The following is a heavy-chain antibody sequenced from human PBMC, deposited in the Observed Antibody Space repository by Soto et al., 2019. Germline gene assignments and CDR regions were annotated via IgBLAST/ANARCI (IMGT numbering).Heavy chain of an antibody. CDR2: INHSGST. D-gene: IGHD5-12*01. CDR1: VGSLSGYY. Sequence: SETLSLTCAVYVGSLSGYYWSWIRQPPGKGLEWIGEINHSGSTNYNPSLKSRVTISVDTSKNQFSLKLSSVTAADTAVYYCASRRRDGYNYRYFDLWGRGTLVTVS. CDR3: ASRRRDGYNYRYFDL. V-gene: IGHV4-34*01. J-gene: IGHJ2*01.